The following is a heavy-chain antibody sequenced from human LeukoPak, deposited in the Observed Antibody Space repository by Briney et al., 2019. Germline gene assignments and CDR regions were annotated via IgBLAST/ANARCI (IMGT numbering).Heavy chain of an antibody. CDR2: ISSSSSYI. V-gene: IGHV3-21*01. Sequence: GGSLGLSCAASGFTFSSYSMNWVRQAPGKGLEWVSSISSSSSYIYYADSMKGRFTISRDNAKNSLYLQMNSLRAEDTAVYYCARETTYGHIDYWGQGTLVTVSS. J-gene: IGHJ4*02. CDR1: GFTFSSYS. CDR3: ARETTYGHIDY. D-gene: IGHD3-10*01.